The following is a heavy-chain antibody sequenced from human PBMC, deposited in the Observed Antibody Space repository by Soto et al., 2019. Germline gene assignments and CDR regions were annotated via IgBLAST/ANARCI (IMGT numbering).Heavy chain of an antibody. Sequence: ASVKVSCKASGGTFSSYAISWVRQAPGQGLEWMGGIIPIFGTANYAQKFQGRVTITADESTSTAYMELSSLRSEDTAVYYCARSGNAVAVHHYWYFDLWGRGTLVTSPQ. J-gene: IGHJ2*01. V-gene: IGHV1-69*13. CDR2: IIPIFGTA. D-gene: IGHD6-19*01. CDR1: GGTFSSYA. CDR3: ARSGNAVAVHHYWYFDL.